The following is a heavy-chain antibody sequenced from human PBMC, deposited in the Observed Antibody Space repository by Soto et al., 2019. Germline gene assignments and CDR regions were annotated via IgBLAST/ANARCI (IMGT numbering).Heavy chain of an antibody. CDR1: GFTFSGSA. CDR3: TRGYSGYDYYYYYGMDV. Sequence: GWALRLSCAASGFTFSGSAMHWVRQASGKGLEWVGLIRSKANSYATAYAASVKGRFTISRDDSKNTAYLQMNSLKTEDTAVYYCTRGYSGYDYYYYYGMDVWGQGTTVTVSS. J-gene: IGHJ6*02. CDR2: IRSKANSYAT. D-gene: IGHD5-12*01. V-gene: IGHV3-73*01.